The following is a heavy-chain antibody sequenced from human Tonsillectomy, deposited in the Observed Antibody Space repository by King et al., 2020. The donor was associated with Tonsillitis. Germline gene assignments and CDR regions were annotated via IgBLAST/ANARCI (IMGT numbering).Heavy chain of an antibody. CDR2: ISYDGSNK. D-gene: IGHD6-13*01. CDR3: ARGPSGGTWYLGLEY. Sequence: VQLVESGGGVVQPGRSLRLSCAASGFTFSSYAMHWVRQAPGKGLEWVTVISYDGSNKYYADSGKGRFTISRDNSKNTLYLQMNNLRAEDTAVYYCARGPSGGTWYLGLEYWGQGTLVTVSS. J-gene: IGHJ4*02. CDR1: GFTFSSYA. V-gene: IGHV3-30-3*01.